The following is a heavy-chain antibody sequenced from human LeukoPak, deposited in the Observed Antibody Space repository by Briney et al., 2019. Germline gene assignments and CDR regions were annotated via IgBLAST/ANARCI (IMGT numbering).Heavy chain of an antibody. CDR3: VAVPGRGIDY. CDR1: GFTVSSNY. V-gene: IGHV3-53*01. D-gene: IGHD6-19*01. CDR2: IYSGGST. J-gene: IGHJ4*02. Sequence: SGGSLRLSCAASGFTVSSNYMSWVRQAPGKGLEWVSVIYSGGSTYYADSVKGRFTISRDNSKNTLYLQMNSLKAEDTAVYYCVAVPGRGIDYWGQGTLVIVSS.